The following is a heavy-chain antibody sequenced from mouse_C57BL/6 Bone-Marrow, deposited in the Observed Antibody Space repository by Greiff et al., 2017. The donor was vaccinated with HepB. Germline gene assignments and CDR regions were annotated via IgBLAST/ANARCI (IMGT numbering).Heavy chain of an antibody. D-gene: IGHD2-5*01. Sequence: QVQLQQPGAELVRPGSSVKLSCKASGYTFTSYWMHWVKQRPIQGLEWIGNIDPSDSETHYNQKFKDKATLTVDKSSSTAYMQLSSLTSEDSAVYYCARPHYSNYFDYWGQGTTLTVSS. CDR3: ARPHYSNYFDY. CDR1: GYTFTSYW. CDR2: IDPSDSET. V-gene: IGHV1-52*01. J-gene: IGHJ2*01.